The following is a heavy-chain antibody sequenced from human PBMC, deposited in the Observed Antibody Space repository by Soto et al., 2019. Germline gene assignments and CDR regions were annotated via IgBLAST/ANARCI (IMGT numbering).Heavy chain of an antibody. V-gene: IGHV4-59*01. Sequence: QVQLQESGPGLVKPSETLSLTCSVSGDSLNSYYWSWIRQSPGKGLEWLGYIYYSGDTKYNPSLQSRISISVDTTENQFSLRLSSVTAADTAVYFCARDRNKLWKNDAFDIWGQWTMVTVSS. CDR2: IYYSGDT. CDR3: ARDRNKLWKNDAFDI. CDR1: GDSLNSYY. J-gene: IGHJ3*02. D-gene: IGHD1-1*01.